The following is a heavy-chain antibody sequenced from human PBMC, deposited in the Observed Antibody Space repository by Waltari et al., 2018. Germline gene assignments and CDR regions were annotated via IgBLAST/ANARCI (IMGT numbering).Heavy chain of an antibody. J-gene: IGHJ4*02. CDR1: GGTFSRYA. CDR2: IIPILGIA. V-gene: IGHV1-69*10. Sequence: QVQLVQSGAEVKKPGSSVKVSCKASGGTFSRYAISWVRQAPGQGLEWTGGIIPILGIANYAQKFQGRVTITADKSTSTVYMELTSLRSEDTAVYYCARIAQVPGDYGSDYWGQGTLVTVSS. CDR3: ARIAQVPGDYGSDY. D-gene: IGHD4-17*01.